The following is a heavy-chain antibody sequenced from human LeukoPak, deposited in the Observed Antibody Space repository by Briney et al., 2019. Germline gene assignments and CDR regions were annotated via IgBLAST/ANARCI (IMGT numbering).Heavy chain of an antibody. CDR1: GFTFSSYG. V-gene: IGHV3-30*18. D-gene: IGHD3-3*01. CDR3: AKDLYYDFWSGPLDY. Sequence: GGSLRLSCAASGFTFSSYGMHWVRQAPGKGLEWVAVISYDGSNKYYADSVKGRFTISRDNSKNTLYLQMNSLRAEDTAVYYCAKDLYYDFWSGPLDYWGQGTLVTVSS. J-gene: IGHJ4*02. CDR2: ISYDGSNK.